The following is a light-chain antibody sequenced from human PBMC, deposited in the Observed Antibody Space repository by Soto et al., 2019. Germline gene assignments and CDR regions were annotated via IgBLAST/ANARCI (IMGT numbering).Light chain of an antibody. CDR3: QQHSHWPPWT. V-gene: IGKV3D-20*02. J-gene: IGKJ1*01. CDR2: GAS. Sequence: VMTQSPPTLSVSPGERATLSCRASQSVSSSYLAWYQQKPGQAPRLLIYGASNRATGIPARFSGSGSGTDFTLTISDLEPEDFAVYYCQQHSHWPPWTFGQGTKVDI. CDR1: QSVSSSY.